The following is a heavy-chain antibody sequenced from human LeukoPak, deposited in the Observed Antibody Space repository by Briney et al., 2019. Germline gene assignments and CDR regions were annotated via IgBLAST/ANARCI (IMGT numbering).Heavy chain of an antibody. D-gene: IGHD3-10*01. CDR2: ISGSGGST. Sequence: HPGGSLRLSCAASGFTFSSYAMSWVRQAPGKGLQWVSAISGSGGSTYYADSVKGRVTISRDNSKNTLSLQMNSLRGEDTAVYYCAKIPWGMVRGTWGYFDYWGQGTLVTVSS. J-gene: IGHJ4*02. CDR1: GFTFSSYA. V-gene: IGHV3-23*01. CDR3: AKIPWGMVRGTWGYFDY.